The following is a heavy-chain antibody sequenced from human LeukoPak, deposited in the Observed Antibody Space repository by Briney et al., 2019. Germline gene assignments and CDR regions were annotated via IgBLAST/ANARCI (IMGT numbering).Heavy chain of an antibody. D-gene: IGHD3-10*01. CDR1: GFTFSSYS. CDR2: ISSSSSYI. Sequence: PGGSLRLSCAASGFTFSSYSMNWVRQAPGKGLEWVSSISSSSSYIYYADSVKGRFTISRDNAKNSLYLQMNSLRAEDTAVYYCARDKGVTMVRGVIRLWGQGTLVTVSS. V-gene: IGHV3-21*01. J-gene: IGHJ4*02. CDR3: ARDKGVTMVRGVIRL.